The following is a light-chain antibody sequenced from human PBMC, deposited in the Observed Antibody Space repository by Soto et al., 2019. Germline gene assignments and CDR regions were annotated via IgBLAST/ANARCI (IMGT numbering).Light chain of an antibody. J-gene: IGKJ4*01. Sequence: DIQVTQSPSSLSASVGDRVTITCRASQSISSYLDWYQQKPGKAPELLIYGASILQSGVPSRFSGSGGGTDFTLTISSVQTEDCATCFCQQTYTPPITFGGGTKVEIK. CDR2: GAS. V-gene: IGKV1-39*01. CDR3: QQTYTPPIT. CDR1: QSISSY.